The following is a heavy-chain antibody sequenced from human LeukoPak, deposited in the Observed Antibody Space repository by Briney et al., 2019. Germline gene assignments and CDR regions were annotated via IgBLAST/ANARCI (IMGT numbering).Heavy chain of an antibody. J-gene: IGHJ4*02. Sequence: GGSLRLSCAASGFTFSSYAMHWVRQAPGKGLEWVSAISGSGGSTYYADSVKGRFTISRDNSKNTLYLQMNSLRAEDTAVYYCAKRGYSYSYVDYWGQGTLVTVSS. CDR2: ISGSGGST. CDR3: AKRGYSYSYVDY. CDR1: GFTFSSYA. D-gene: IGHD5-18*01. V-gene: IGHV3-23*01.